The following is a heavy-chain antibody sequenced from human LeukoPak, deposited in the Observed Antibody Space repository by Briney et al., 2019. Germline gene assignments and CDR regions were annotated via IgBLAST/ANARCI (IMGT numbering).Heavy chain of an antibody. CDR3: AKDQWWFGELTYYFDY. CDR1: GFIFSSYG. D-gene: IGHD3-10*01. J-gene: IGHJ4*02. V-gene: IGHV3-30*02. Sequence: GGSLRLSCAASGFIFSSYGMHWVRQAPGKGLEWVAFIRYDGSNKYYADSVKGRFTISRDNSKNTLYLQMNSLRAEDTAVYYCAKDQWWFGELTYYFDYWGQGTLVTVSS. CDR2: IRYDGSNK.